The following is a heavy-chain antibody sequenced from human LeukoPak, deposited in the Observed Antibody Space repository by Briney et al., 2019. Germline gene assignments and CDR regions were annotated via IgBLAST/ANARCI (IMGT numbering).Heavy chain of an antibody. Sequence: SETLALTCAVSGYPISSGYYWGWIRQPPGKGLEWIGSIYHSGSTYYNPSLKSRVTISVDTSKNQFSLKLSSVTAADTAVYYCARRPGYGAFDIWGQGTMVTVSS. D-gene: IGHD1-1*01. V-gene: IGHV4-38-2*01. CDR3: ARRPGYGAFDI. CDR1: GYPISSGYY. J-gene: IGHJ3*02. CDR2: IYHSGST.